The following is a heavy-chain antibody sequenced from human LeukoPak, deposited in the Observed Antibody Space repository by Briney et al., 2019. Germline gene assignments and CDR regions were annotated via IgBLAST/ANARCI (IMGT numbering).Heavy chain of an antibody. J-gene: IGHJ3*02. Sequence: SETLSLTCAVYGGSFSGYYWSWIRQPPGKGLEWIGYIYYSGSTNYNPSLKSRVTISVDTSKNQFSLRLSSVTAADTAVYYCARTTLLNFDWSPDAFDIWGQGTMVTVSS. CDR3: ARTTLLNFDWSPDAFDI. CDR2: IYYSGST. D-gene: IGHD3-9*01. CDR1: GGSFSGYY. V-gene: IGHV4-59*01.